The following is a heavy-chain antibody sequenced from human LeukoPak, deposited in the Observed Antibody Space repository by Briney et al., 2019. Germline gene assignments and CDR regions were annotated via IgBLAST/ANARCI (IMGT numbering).Heavy chain of an antibody. D-gene: IGHD6-6*01. V-gene: IGHV3-48*04. J-gene: IGHJ3*02. CDR1: GFTFSSYS. Sequence: GGSLRLSCAASGFTFSSYSMNWVRQAPGKGLEWVSYISSASGSIYYADSVKGRFTISRDNAKNSLFLQMNSLRAEDTAVYYCAKDKYSSSSSAFDIWGQGTMVTVSS. CDR2: ISSASGSI. CDR3: AKDKYSSSSSAFDI.